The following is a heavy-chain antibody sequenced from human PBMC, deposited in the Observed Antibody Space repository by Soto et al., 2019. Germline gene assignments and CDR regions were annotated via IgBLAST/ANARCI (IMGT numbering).Heavy chain of an antibody. Sequence: PVESLTISCKVSGYSFAGYGISWVLQKPGKGLEWMGRIDPSDSQTYYSPSFRGHVTISVTKSITTVFLQWSSLRASDTAMYYCARQIYDSDTGPNFKYYFDSWGQGTTVTVSS. D-gene: IGHD3-22*01. J-gene: IGHJ4*02. CDR1: GYSFAGYG. V-gene: IGHV5-10-1*01. CDR3: ARQIYDSDTGPNFKYYFDS. CDR2: IDPSDSQT.